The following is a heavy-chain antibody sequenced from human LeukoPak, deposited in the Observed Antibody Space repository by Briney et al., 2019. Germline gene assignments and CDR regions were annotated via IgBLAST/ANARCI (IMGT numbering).Heavy chain of an antibody. D-gene: IGHD3-10*01. CDR2: IYPDGRT. J-gene: IGHJ4*02. CDR1: GVTVSSIY. V-gene: IGHV3-53*01. Sequence: PGGSLRLSCAASGVTVSSIYMGWVRQAPGKGLDWVSVIYPDGRTYYTESVKGRFTISRDSSENSLFLQMNRLRAEDTAVYYCATLKGWYGEGCFDCWGQGTPVTVSS. CDR3: ATLKGWYGEGCFDC.